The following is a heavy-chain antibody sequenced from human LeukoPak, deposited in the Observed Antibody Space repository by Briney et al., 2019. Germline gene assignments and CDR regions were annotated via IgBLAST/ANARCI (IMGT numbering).Heavy chain of an antibody. CDR3: ARATSSGWYRMDY. J-gene: IGHJ4*02. Sequence: ASVKVSCKASGYTFTSYDINWVRQATGQGLEGMGWMTPNSGNTGYAQKFQGRVTMTRNTSISTAYMELSSLRSEDTAVYYCARATSSGWYRMDYWGQGTQVTVSS. D-gene: IGHD6-19*01. V-gene: IGHV1-8*01. CDR2: MTPNSGNT. CDR1: GYTFTSYD.